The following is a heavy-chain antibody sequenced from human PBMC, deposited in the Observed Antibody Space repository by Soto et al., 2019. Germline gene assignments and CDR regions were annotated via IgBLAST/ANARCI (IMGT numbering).Heavy chain of an antibody. Sequence: SETLSLTCTVSGGSISRSSYYWVLIRQPPGKGLEWIGSIYYSGSTYYNPSLKSRVTISVDTSKNQFSLKLSSVTAAETAVYYCARQDYGDYVRKWFDPWGQGTLVTVS. CDR1: GGSISRSSYY. D-gene: IGHD4-17*01. CDR2: IYYSGST. CDR3: ARQDYGDYVRKWFDP. V-gene: IGHV4-39*01. J-gene: IGHJ5*02.